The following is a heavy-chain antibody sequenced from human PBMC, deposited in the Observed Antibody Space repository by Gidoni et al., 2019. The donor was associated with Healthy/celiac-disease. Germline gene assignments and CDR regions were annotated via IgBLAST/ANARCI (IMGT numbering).Heavy chain of an antibody. J-gene: IGHJ4*02. D-gene: IGHD2-15*01. Sequence: QVQLVESGGGVVQPGRSLRLSCAASGFTFSSYGMHWVRQAPGKGLEWVAVIWYDGSNKYYADSVKGRFTISRDNSKNTLYLQMNSLRAEDTAVYYCARDNRGGSCYDYWGQGTLVTVSS. V-gene: IGHV3-33*01. CDR2: IWYDGSNK. CDR3: ARDNRGGSCYDY. CDR1: GFTFSSYG.